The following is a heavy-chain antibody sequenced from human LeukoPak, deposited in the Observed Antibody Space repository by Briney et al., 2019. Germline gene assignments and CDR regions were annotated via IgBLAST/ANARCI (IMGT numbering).Heavy chain of an antibody. CDR1: GFAVISNY. Sequence: SGGSLRLSCAASGFAVISNYMSWVRQAPGKGLEWVSVIYSGGSTYYADSVKGRFTISRDNSKNTLYVQMNSLRAEDTAMYYCTRDMDDSSSYGDYWGQGTLVTVSS. J-gene: IGHJ4*02. D-gene: IGHD3-22*01. V-gene: IGHV3-66*01. CDR2: IYSGGST. CDR3: TRDMDDSSSYGDY.